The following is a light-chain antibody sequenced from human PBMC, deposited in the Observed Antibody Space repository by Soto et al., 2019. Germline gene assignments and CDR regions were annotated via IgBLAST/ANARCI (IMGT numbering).Light chain of an antibody. V-gene: IGKV3-20*01. CDR2: GAS. Sequence: EILVTQSPGTLSLSPGERATLSWRASQSVSSTYLAWYQQKPGQAPRPLIYGASSRATGIPDRFSGSGSGTDFTLTISRLEPEDFAVYYCQQYGSSPPITFGQGTRLEIK. CDR1: QSVSSTY. CDR3: QQYGSSPPIT. J-gene: IGKJ5*01.